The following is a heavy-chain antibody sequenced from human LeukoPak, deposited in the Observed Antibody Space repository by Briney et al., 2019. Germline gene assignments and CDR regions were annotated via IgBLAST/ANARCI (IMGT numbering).Heavy chain of an antibody. CDR3: AKDAMATITGTHFDY. V-gene: IGHV3-48*04. CDR1: GFTFSSYS. J-gene: IGHJ4*02. D-gene: IGHD5-24*01. CDR2: ISSSSSTI. Sequence: GGSLRLSCAASGFTFSSYSMNWVRQAPGKGLEWVSYISSSSSTIYYADSVKGRFTISRDNAKNSLYLQMNSLRAEDTALYYCAKDAMATITGTHFDYWGQGTLVTVSS.